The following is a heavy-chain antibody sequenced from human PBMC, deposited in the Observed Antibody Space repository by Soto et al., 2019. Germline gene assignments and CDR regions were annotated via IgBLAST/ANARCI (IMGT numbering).Heavy chain of an antibody. CDR2: ISYDGSNK. J-gene: IGHJ4*02. CDR1: GFSFSTYA. Sequence: QVQLVESGGGVVQPGRSLRLSCAASGFSFSTYAMHWVRQAPGKGLEWVAVISYDGSNKYYADSVKGRFTISRDNSKNTLYLQMNSLRAEDPAVYYCARAKTYDSSGYFSHWGQGTLVTVSS. CDR3: ARAKTYDSSGYFSH. V-gene: IGHV3-30-3*01. D-gene: IGHD3-22*01.